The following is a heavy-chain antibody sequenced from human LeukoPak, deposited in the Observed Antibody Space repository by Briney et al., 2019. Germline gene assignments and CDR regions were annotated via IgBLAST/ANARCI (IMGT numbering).Heavy chain of an antibody. D-gene: IGHD2/OR15-2a*01. CDR3: VRGNSTLSALDY. Sequence: PGGSLRLSCGASGFIFSRNSMYWVRQAPGKGLEWVASISGSSSDIYNADSVKGRFTISRDNAKNSLYLQMNSLRAEDTAVYYCVRGNSTLSALDYWGQGTLVTVSS. V-gene: IGHV3-21*01. J-gene: IGHJ4*02. CDR2: ISGSSSDI. CDR1: GFIFSRNS.